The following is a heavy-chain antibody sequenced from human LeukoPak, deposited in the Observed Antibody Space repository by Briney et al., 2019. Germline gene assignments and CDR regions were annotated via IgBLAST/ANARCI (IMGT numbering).Heavy chain of an antibody. V-gene: IGHV1-69*05. CDR2: IIPIFGTA. CDR3: AREEGPYCGGDCYTDY. CDR1: GGTFSSYA. D-gene: IGHD2-21*02. Sequence: ASVKVSCKASGGTFSSYAISWVRQAPGQGLEWMGGIIPIFGTANYAQKFQGRVTMTRDTSTSTVYMELSSLRSEDTAVYYCAREEGPYCGGDCYTDYWGQGTLVTVSS. J-gene: IGHJ4*02.